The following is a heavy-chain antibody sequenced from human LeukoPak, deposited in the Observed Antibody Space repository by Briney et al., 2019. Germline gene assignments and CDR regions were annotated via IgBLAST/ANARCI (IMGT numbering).Heavy chain of an antibody. CDR3: ARAHYYDSSGYYLYNWFDP. Sequence: GASVKVSCKASGYTFTGYYMHWVRQAPGQGLEWMGWINPNSGGTNYAQKFQGRVTMTRDTSISTAYMELSRLRSDDTAVYYCARAHYYDSSGYYLYNWFDPWGQGTLVTVSS. D-gene: IGHD3-22*01. J-gene: IGHJ5*02. V-gene: IGHV1-2*02. CDR2: INPNSGGT. CDR1: GYTFTGYY.